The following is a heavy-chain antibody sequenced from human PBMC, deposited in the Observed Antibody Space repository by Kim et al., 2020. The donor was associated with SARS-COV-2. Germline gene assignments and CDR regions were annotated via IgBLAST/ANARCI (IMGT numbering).Heavy chain of an antibody. CDR3: ARQGSWHDY. CDR2: IYYTGTT. J-gene: IGHJ4*02. Sequence: SGTLSLTCTVSGGSINNYYWSWIRQPPGKGLEWIGYIYYTGTTRYYPSLRSRVTISVDTSKNQFSLRLSSVTAADTAVYYCARQGSWHDYWGQGTLVNVS. D-gene: IGHD2-15*01. CDR1: GGSINNYY. V-gene: IGHV4-59*08.